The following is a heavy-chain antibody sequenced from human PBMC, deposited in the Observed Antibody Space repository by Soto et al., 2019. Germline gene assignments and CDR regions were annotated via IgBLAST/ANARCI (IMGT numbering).Heavy chain of an antibody. CDR2: IIPIFGTA. J-gene: IGHJ5*02. V-gene: IGHV1-69*13. Sequence: SVKVSCKASGGTFSSYAISWVRQAPGQGLEWMGGIIPIFGTANYAQKYQGRVTITADESTSTAYMELSSLRSEDTAVYYCARDGYGDYRNWFAPWGQGTLVTVSS. D-gene: IGHD4-17*01. CDR3: ARDGYGDYRNWFAP. CDR1: GGTFSSYA.